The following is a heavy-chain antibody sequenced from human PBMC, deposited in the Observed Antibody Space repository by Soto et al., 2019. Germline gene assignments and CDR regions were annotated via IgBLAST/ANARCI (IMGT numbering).Heavy chain of an antibody. CDR3: ARVEDYGDYFDY. J-gene: IGHJ4*02. Sequence: QVQLQESGPGLVKPSETLSLTCTVSGASVRSGSYYWSWVRQPPGRGLEWIGYIYDTGTTNYNPSLKSRVTMSVDTSKNQFSLKLNSLTAADTAVYYCARVEDYGDYFDYWGLGTLVTVSS. D-gene: IGHD4-17*01. CDR1: GASVRSGSYY. CDR2: IYDTGTT. V-gene: IGHV4-61*01.